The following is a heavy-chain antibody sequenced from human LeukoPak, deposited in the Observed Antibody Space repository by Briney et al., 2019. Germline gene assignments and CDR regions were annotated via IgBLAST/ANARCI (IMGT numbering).Heavy chain of an antibody. Sequence: ASVKVSCKASGFTFHTSAMQWVRQARGQRREWIGWIVLGSGNTVYSHKFHDRVIITRDMSTSTVYMELDSLGSEDTAVYYCAAQRGASLHDFWSTRLFDPWGQGTLVTVSS. CDR3: AAQRGASLHDFWSTRLFDP. CDR2: IVLGSGNT. CDR1: GFTFHTSA. J-gene: IGHJ5*02. V-gene: IGHV1-58*02. D-gene: IGHD3-3*01.